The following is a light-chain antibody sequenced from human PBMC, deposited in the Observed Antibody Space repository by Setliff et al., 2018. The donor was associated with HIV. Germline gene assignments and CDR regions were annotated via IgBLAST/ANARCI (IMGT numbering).Light chain of an antibody. V-gene: IGLV2-14*03. Sequence: QSALTQPASVSGSPGQSITISCTGTSSDVGGYNYVSWYQQHPGKVPKLMIYDASKRPSGVSNRFSGSKSGNTASLTISGLQAEDEADYYCSSYTSSTPLYVFGTGTKVTVL. J-gene: IGLJ1*01. CDR2: DAS. CDR3: SSYTSSTPLYV. CDR1: SSDVGGYNY.